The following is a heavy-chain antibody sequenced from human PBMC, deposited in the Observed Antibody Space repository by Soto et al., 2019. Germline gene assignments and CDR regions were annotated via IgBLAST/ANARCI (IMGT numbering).Heavy chain of an antibody. J-gene: IGHJ6*03. D-gene: IGHD1-1*01. CDR1: GAAFSNYT. CDR2: VIPLLDAS. Sequence: QVQLVQSGADVKKPGSSVKISCTASGAAFSNYTFTWVRRSPGQGLEWVGRVIPLLDASNYAEKFQDRVTISADRSTSTVYMELSGLRSEDSAIDYCASGKSKMSQDRMGFYYYMDVWGKGTTVTVSS. V-gene: IGHV1-69*08. CDR3: ASGKSKMSQDRMGFYYYMDV.